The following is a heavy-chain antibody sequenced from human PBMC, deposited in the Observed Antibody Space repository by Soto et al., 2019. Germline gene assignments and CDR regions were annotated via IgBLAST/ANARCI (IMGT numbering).Heavy chain of an antibody. V-gene: IGHV5-51*01. CDR3: ARPRYPGRGYYGMDV. Sequence: GASLKISCKGSGYSFTSYWIGWVRQMPGKGLECMGIIYPGDSDTRYSPSFQGQVTISADKSISTAYLQWSSLKASDTAMYYCARPRYPGRGYYGMDVWGQGTTVTVSS. J-gene: IGHJ6*02. D-gene: IGHD2-15*01. CDR1: GYSFTSYW. CDR2: IYPGDSDT.